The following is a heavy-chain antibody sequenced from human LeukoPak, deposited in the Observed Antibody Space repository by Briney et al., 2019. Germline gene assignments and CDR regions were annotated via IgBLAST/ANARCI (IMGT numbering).Heavy chain of an antibody. CDR3: ARDYDDDSRCFGY. Sequence: ASVKVSCKASGYTFTTYGINWVRQAPGQGLEWMGWISAYSGHTNYAQKFQGRVTMTRDTSTTTVYMEMRSLRSDDTAVFYCARDYDDDSRCFGYWVQGTLVTVPS. V-gene: IGHV1-18*01. J-gene: IGHJ4*02. CDR2: ISAYSGHT. D-gene: IGHD5-12*01. CDR1: GYTFTTYG.